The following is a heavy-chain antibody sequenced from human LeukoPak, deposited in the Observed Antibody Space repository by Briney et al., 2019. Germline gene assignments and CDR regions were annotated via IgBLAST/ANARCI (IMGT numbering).Heavy chain of an antibody. V-gene: IGHV3-15*01. Sequence: GGSLRLSCATSGFTFSNAWMSWVRQAPGKGLEWVGRIKSKTDGGTTDYAAPVKVRFTISRDDSENALYLQMNSLKTEDTAVYYCTTDWYYYDSSGYYPIFWGQGTLVTVSS. J-gene: IGHJ4*02. CDR1: GFTFSNAW. CDR3: TTDWYYYDSSGYYPIF. D-gene: IGHD3-22*01. CDR2: IKSKTDGGTT.